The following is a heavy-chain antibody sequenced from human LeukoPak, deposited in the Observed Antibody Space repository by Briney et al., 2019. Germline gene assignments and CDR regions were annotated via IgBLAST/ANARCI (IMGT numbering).Heavy chain of an antibody. Sequence: ASVKLSCTASGYTFTTYGISWVRQAPGQGLEWMGWISAYNGNSESAPNLQGRVTMTTDTTTNTAYMDLRSLRSDDTAVYYCARGSYFDYWGQGTLVTVSS. J-gene: IGHJ4*02. CDR1: GYTFTTYG. V-gene: IGHV1-18*01. CDR2: ISAYNGNS. CDR3: ARGSYFDY.